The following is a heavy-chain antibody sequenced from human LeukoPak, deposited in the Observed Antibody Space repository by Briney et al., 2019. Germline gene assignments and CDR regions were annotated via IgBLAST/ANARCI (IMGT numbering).Heavy chain of an antibody. J-gene: IGHJ4*02. CDR1: GVYFSSSGCY. Sequence: SETLSLTCSVSGVYFSSSGCYWGWIRQPPGKGLEWIGEINHSGSTNYNPSLKSRVTISVDTSKNQFSLKLSSVTAADTAVYYCARGLGVVVIPAMGYYFDYWGQGTLVTVSS. V-gene: IGHV4-34*01. CDR2: INHSGST. D-gene: IGHD3-22*01. CDR3: ARGLGVVVIPAMGYYFDY.